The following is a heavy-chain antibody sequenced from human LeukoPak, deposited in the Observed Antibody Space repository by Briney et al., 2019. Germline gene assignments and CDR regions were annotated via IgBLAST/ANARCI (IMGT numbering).Heavy chain of an antibody. D-gene: IGHD3-3*01. Sequence: PSETLSLTCAVSGGSISSGGYYWSWIRQHPGKGLEWIGYIYYSGSTYYNPSLKSRVTISVDTSKNQFSLKLSSVTAADTAVYYCARELSGYYMAWFDPWGQGTLVTVSS. J-gene: IGHJ5*02. V-gene: IGHV4-31*11. CDR2: IYYSGST. CDR3: ARELSGYYMAWFDP. CDR1: GGSISSGGYY.